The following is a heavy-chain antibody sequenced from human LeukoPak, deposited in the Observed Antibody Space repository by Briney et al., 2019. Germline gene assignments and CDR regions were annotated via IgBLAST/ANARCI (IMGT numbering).Heavy chain of an antibody. Sequence: PGGSLRLSCAASGFTFRGFLMSWVRQIPGKGLESVANIKQDGSERYYADALKGRFTISRDNTKNSLSLQMNSLIVEDTAVYYCARAGSNWNYVYWGQGTLVTVSS. J-gene: IGHJ4*02. CDR3: ARAGSNWNYVY. D-gene: IGHD1-7*01. V-gene: IGHV3-7*01. CDR2: IKQDGSER. CDR1: GFTFRGFL.